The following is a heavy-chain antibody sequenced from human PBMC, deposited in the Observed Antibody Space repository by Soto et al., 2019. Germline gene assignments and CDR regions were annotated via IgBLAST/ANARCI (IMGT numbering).Heavy chain of an antibody. CDR1: GYSFTSYW. CDR3: ARHYGDADRYYYYGMDV. CDR2: IYPGDSDT. J-gene: IGHJ6*02. V-gene: IGHV5-51*01. Sequence: GESLKISCKGSGYSFTSYWIGWVRQMPGKGLEWMGIIYPGDSDTRYSPSFQGQVTISADKSISTAYLQWSSLKASDTAIYYCARHYGDADRYYYYGMDVWGQGTTVTVSS. D-gene: IGHD4-17*01.